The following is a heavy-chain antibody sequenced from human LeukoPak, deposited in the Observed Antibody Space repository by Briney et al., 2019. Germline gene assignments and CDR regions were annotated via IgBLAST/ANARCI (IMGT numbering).Heavy chain of an antibody. CDR1: GGSISSSSYY. D-gene: IGHD2-2*01. V-gene: IGHV4-39*07. CDR3: ARDGVILGYCSSTSCPDAFDI. J-gene: IGHJ3*02. CDR2: IYYSGST. Sequence: SETLSLTCTVSGGSISSSSYYWGWIRQPPGKGLEWIGSIYYSGSTYYNPSLKSRVTVSVDTSKNQFSLKLSSVTAADTAVYYCARDGVILGYCSSTSCPDAFDIWGQGTMVTVSS.